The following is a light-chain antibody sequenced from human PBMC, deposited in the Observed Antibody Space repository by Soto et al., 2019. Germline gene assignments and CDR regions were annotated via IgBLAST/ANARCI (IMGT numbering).Light chain of an antibody. V-gene: IGKV3-20*01. Sequence: EIVLTQSPGTLSLSPGERATLSCRASQSVSSNYLAWYQHKPGQGPRLLIYGASSRATGIPDRFSGSGSGTDFTLTISRLEPEDFALYYCQKYGSSFTFGPGTIVDIK. CDR2: GAS. J-gene: IGKJ3*01. CDR3: QKYGSSFT. CDR1: QSVSSNY.